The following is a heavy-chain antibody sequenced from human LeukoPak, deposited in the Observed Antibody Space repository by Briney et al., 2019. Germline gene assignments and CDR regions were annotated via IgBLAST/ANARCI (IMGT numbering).Heavy chain of an antibody. D-gene: IGHD5/OR15-5a*01. V-gene: IGHV4-39*01. CDR2: IFNSGST. CDR3: ARRGSIYGSSFFAY. J-gene: IGHJ4*02. Sequence: PSEAPSHTCTDSWDPLCNTKYYWASASHPPRNGLEWLGSIFNSGSTDYDPSLKSRVTRYVDTSKTQLSLNRHAVTAADAATYYFARRGSIYGSSFFAYWGEGTLVTVSS. CDR1: WDPLCNTKYY.